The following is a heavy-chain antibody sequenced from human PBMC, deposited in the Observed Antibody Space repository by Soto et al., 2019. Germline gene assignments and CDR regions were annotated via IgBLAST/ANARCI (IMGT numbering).Heavy chain of an antibody. Sequence: QVQLVESGGGVVQPGRSLRLYCAASGFTFSSYGMHWVRQAPGKGLEWVAVISYDGSNKYYADSVKGRFTISRDNXXNTLYLQMNSLRAEDTAVYYCARPPSSSGWYYFDYWGQGTLVTVSS. J-gene: IGHJ4*02. V-gene: IGHV3-30*03. D-gene: IGHD6-19*01. CDR1: GFTFSSYG. CDR3: ARPPSSSGWYYFDY. CDR2: ISYDGSNK.